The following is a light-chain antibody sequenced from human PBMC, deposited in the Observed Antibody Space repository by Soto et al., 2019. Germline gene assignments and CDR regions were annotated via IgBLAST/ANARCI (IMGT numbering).Light chain of an antibody. CDR3: QQYNSYWT. J-gene: IGKJ1*01. CDR2: RAS. CDR1: QSISSW. V-gene: IGKV1-5*03. Sequence: DIQMTQSPSTLSASVGDRVTITCRASQSISSWLAWYQQKSGKAPKLLIYRASSLESGVPTRFSGRGSGTEFTLTISRLQPDDFATYYCQQYNSYWTFGQGTKVEIK.